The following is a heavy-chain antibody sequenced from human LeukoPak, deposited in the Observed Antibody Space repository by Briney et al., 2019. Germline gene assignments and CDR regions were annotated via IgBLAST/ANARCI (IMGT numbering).Heavy chain of an antibody. CDR3: AREKGTDFDY. CDR2: ISYDGSNK. V-gene: IGHV3-30*03. Sequence: GGSLRLSCAASGFTFSSYGMHWVRQAPGKGLEWVAVISYDGSNKYYADSVRGRFTISRDNSKNTLYLQMNSLRAEDTAVYYCAREKGTDFDYWGQGTLVTVSS. CDR1: GFTFSSYG. J-gene: IGHJ4*02.